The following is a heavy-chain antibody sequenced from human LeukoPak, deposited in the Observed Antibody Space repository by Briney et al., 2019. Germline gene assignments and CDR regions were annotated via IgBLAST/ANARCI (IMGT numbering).Heavy chain of an antibody. D-gene: IGHD3-10*01. V-gene: IGHV3-30*18. CDR2: ISYDGSNK. Sequence: PGGSLRLSCAASGFTFSSYGMHWVRQAPGKGLEWVAVISYDGSNKYYADSVKGRFTISRDNSKNTLYLQMNSLRAEDTAVYYCAKDLFGAWGQGTLVTVSS. CDR3: AKDLFGA. J-gene: IGHJ5*02. CDR1: GFTFSSYG.